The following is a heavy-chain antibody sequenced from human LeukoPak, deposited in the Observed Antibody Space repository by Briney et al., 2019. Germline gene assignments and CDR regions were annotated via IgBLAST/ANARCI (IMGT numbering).Heavy chain of an antibody. D-gene: IGHD3-22*01. Sequence: PRGSLRLSSAASGFXFSGYGMHWVREAPGKGLDWVSVIWYAGSKKNYADSVKGRFTIPRDNSKNTLYLIIDMLRAEDTGVYYCATACDNDDISAFSAHEYWGQGTLVTVSS. CDR3: ATACDNDDISAFSAHEY. J-gene: IGHJ4*02. CDR2: IWYAGSKK. CDR1: GFXFSGYG. V-gene: IGHV3-33*01.